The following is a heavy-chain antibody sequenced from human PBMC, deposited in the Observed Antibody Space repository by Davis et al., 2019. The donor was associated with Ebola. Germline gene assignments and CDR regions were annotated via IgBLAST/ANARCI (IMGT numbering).Heavy chain of an antibody. CDR1: GFTFSSYG. CDR3: AKGRRLRIAVAKGDWFDP. CDR2: ISYDGSNK. V-gene: IGHV3-30*18. Sequence: GESLKISCAASGFTFSSYGMHWVRQAPGKGLEWVAVISYDGSNKYYADSVKGRFTISRDNSKNTLYLQMNSLRAEDTAVYYCAKGRRLRIAVAKGDWFDPWGQGTLVTVSS. J-gene: IGHJ5*02. D-gene: IGHD6-19*01.